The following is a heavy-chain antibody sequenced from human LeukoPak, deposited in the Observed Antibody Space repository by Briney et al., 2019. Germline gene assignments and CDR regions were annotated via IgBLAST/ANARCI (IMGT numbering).Heavy chain of an antibody. D-gene: IGHD5-18*01. Sequence: PGGSLRLSCAASGFTFSSYAMSWVRQAPGKGLEWVSAISGSGGSTYYADSVKGRFTISRDNSKNTLYLQMNSLRAEDTAVYYCAKVRSGYSYGSPGSPYYYYMDVWGKGTTVTVSS. CDR3: AKVRSGYSYGSPGSPYYYYMDV. J-gene: IGHJ6*03. CDR2: ISGSGGST. V-gene: IGHV3-23*01. CDR1: GFTFSSYA.